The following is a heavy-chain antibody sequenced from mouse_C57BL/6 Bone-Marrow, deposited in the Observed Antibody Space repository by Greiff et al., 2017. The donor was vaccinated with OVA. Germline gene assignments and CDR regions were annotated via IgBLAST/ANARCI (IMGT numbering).Heavy chain of an antibody. D-gene: IGHD2-12*01. CDR1: GYSITSGYY. V-gene: IGHV3-6*01. CDR3: AIDDDGGAYYAMDY. Sequence: EVQLVESGPGLVKPSQSLSLTCSVTGYSITSGYYWNWIRQFPGNKLEWMGYIRYDGSNHYNPSLKNRISITRDTSKNQFFLKLHSVTTEDTATYYCAIDDDGGAYYAMDYWGQGTSVTVSS. CDR2: IRYDGSN. J-gene: IGHJ4*01.